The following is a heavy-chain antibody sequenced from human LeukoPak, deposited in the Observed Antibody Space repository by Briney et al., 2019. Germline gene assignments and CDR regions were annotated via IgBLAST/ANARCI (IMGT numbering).Heavy chain of an antibody. D-gene: IGHD3-9*01. V-gene: IGHV4-34*01. Sequence: SETLSLTCAVYGGSFSGYFWSWIRQPPGKGLEWIGEINHSGSTNYNPSLKSRVTMSVDTSKNQFSLKLSSVTAADTAVYYCASGVRYFDWLSLWNYWGQGTLVTVSS. CDR1: GGSFSGYF. CDR3: ASGVRYFDWLSLWNY. J-gene: IGHJ4*02. CDR2: INHSGST.